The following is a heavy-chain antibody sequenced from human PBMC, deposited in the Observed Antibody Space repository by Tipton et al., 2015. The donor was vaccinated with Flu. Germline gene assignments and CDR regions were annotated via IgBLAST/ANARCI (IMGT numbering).Heavy chain of an antibody. CDR3: ARGSLLWFGELLYRGGYYYDMDV. J-gene: IGHJ6*02. CDR2: INHSGST. V-gene: IGHV4-34*01. Sequence: TLSLTCAVYGGSFSGYYWSWIRQPPGKGLEWIGEINHSGSTNYNPSLKSRVTISVDTSKNQFSLKLSSVTAADTAVYYCARGSLLWFGELLYRGGYYYDMDVWGQGTTVTVSS. CDR1: GGSFSGYY. D-gene: IGHD3-10*01.